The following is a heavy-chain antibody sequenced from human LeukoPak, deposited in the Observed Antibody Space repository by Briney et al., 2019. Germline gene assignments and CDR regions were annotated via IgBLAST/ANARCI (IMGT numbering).Heavy chain of an antibody. V-gene: IGHV4-34*01. Sequence: SETLSLTCAVYGGILSGYYGSWIRQPPGKGLEWIGEINHSGNTNYNPSLKSRVTISVDTSKNQFSLKLSSVTAADTAVYYCARLKYGDYGLYYFDNWGQGTLVTVSS. D-gene: IGHD4-17*01. CDR1: GGILSGYY. J-gene: IGHJ4*02. CDR3: ARLKYGDYGLYYFDN. CDR2: INHSGNT.